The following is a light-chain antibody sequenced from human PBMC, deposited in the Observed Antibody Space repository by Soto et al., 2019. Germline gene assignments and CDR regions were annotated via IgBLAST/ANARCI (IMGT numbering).Light chain of an antibody. CDR2: DAS. V-gene: IGKV3-11*01. J-gene: IGKJ2*01. Sequence: EIVLTQSPATLSLSPGDRVTLSCRASQSVSTNLAWYQQKRGQAPRLLIYDASNMSTDIPARFSGSGSGTDFTLPISSREPEEVAVYYCHQQSSRPLYTFGQGTKLEIK. CDR3: HQQSSRPLYT. CDR1: QSVSTN.